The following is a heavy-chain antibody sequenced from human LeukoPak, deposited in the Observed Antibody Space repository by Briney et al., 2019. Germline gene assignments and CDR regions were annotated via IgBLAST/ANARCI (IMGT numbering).Heavy chain of an antibody. J-gene: IGHJ6*02. Sequence: GGSLRLSCAASGFTFSSYAMHWVRQAPGKGLEYVSAISSNGGSTYYANSVKGRFTISRDNAKNSLSLQMNSLRAEDTAVYYCAREGGNSSGWRHYYGMDVWGQGTTVTVSS. CDR2: ISSNGGST. CDR3: AREGGNSSGWRHYYGMDV. V-gene: IGHV3-64*01. CDR1: GFTFSSYA. D-gene: IGHD6-19*01.